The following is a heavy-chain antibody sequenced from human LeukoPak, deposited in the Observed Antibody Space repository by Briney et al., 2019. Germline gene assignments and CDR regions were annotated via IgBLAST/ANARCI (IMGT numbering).Heavy chain of an antibody. CDR3: ASSSWSSEYFHY. V-gene: IGHV3-66*01. D-gene: IGHD6-13*01. J-gene: IGHJ1*01. CDR1: GFTVSDNY. Sequence: PGGSLRLSCAASGFTVSDNYMSWVRQAPGKGLEWVSVFYSGGSTRYADSVKGRFTISRDNSKNTLYLQLNSLRAEGTAVYFCASSSWSSEYFHYWGQGTLVTVSS. CDR2: FYSGGST.